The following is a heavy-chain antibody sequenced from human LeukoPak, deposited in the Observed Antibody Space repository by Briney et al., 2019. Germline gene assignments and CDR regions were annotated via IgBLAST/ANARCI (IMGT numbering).Heavy chain of an antibody. CDR2: MYYSGRT. CDR3: ARSRGYTDGQTIDY. D-gene: IGHD5-18*01. Sequence: SETLSLTCTVSGGSISSYYWGWIRQPPGKGLEWIGNMYYSGRTYYNPSLKSRVTISLDTSKNQFSLKLSSVTAADTAVYYCARSRGYTDGQTIDYWGQGTLVTVSS. J-gene: IGHJ4*02. CDR1: GGSISSYY. V-gene: IGHV4-39*07.